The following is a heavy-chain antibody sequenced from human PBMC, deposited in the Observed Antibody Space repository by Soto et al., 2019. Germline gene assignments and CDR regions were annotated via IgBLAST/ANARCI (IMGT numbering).Heavy chain of an antibody. Sequence: ASVKVSCKASGGTFSSYAIRWVRQAPGQGLEWMGGIIPIFGTANYAQKFQGRVTITADESTSTAYMELSSLRSEDTAVYYCARRDSSGYRYYYYGMDVWGQGTTVTVSS. CDR3: ARRDSSGYRYYYYGMDV. CDR2: IIPIFGTA. V-gene: IGHV1-69*13. CDR1: GGTFSSYA. J-gene: IGHJ6*02. D-gene: IGHD3-22*01.